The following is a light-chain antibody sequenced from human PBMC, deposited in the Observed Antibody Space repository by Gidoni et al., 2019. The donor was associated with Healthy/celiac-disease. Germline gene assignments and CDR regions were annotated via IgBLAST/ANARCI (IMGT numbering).Light chain of an antibody. V-gene: IGKV2-28*01. CDR1: QSLLHSNGYNY. Sequence: DIVMTQSPLSLLVTPGEPASISCRSSQSLLHSNGYNYLDWYLQKPGQSPQLLIYLGSNRASGVPDRFSGSGSGTDFTLKISRVEAEDVGVYYCMQALQTRTTFGPGTKVEIK. CDR3: MQALQTRTT. CDR2: LGS. J-gene: IGKJ3*01.